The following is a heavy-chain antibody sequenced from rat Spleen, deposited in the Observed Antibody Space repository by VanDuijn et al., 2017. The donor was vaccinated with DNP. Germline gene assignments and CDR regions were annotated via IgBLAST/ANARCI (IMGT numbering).Heavy chain of an antibody. Sequence: EVRLVESGGGLVQPGNSLKLSCAASGFTFSDYSMAWVRQAPKKGLEWVTTISYDGSSTYYRDSGTGRFTTSRDNAKTTLYLQMDSLRSEDTATYYCTRQRYGNYFDYWGQGVMVTVSS. V-gene: IGHV5-7*01. J-gene: IGHJ2*01. CDR1: GFTFSDYS. D-gene: IGHD1-11*01. CDR3: TRQRYGNYFDY. CDR2: ISYDGSST.